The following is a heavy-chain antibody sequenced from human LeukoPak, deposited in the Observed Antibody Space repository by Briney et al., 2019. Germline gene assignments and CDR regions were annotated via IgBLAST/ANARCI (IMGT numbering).Heavy chain of an antibody. CDR1: GFTFSRYA. V-gene: IGHV3-23*01. CDR2: ISGSGGGT. J-gene: IGHJ4*02. Sequence: GGSLRLSCAASGFTFSRYAMSWVRQAPGKGLEWVSPISGSGGGTYYADSVKGRFTISRDNSKNTLYLQMNNLRAEDTAVYYCAKDLIYDSSGYYFDYWGQGTLVTVSS. CDR3: AKDLIYDSSGYYFDY. D-gene: IGHD3-22*01.